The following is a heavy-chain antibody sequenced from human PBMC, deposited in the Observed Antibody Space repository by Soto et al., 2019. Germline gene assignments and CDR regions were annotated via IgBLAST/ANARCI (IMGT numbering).Heavy chain of an antibody. CDR3: ARGGGGYNVDAVY. Sequence: QVQLVQSGAEVTKPGSSVQVSCKASGGGNLRDYRTTWVLQAPGQGLEWMGGIIPKLGSANYAQNFQGRVSITADESTSTGYMELRSLRSEDTAVYYCARGGGGYNVDAVYWGQGTPVTVSS. D-gene: IGHD5-12*01. CDR1: GGGNLRDYR. CDR2: IIPKLGSA. J-gene: IGHJ4*02. V-gene: IGHV1-69*01.